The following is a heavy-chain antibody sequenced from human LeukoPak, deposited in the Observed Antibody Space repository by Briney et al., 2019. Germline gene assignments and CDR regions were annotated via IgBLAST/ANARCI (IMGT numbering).Heavy chain of an antibody. V-gene: IGHV1-69*13. CDR2: IIPIFGTA. CDR1: GGTFSSYA. J-gene: IGHJ6*03. CDR3: ASPYRPEVQPWLDENYYYYMDV. D-gene: IGHD5-18*01. Sequence: ASVKVSCKASGGTFSSYAISWVRQAPGQGLEWMGGIIPIFGTANYAQKFQGRVTITADESTSTAYMELSSLRSEDTAVYYCASPYRPEVQPWLDENYYYYMDVWGKGTTVTVSS.